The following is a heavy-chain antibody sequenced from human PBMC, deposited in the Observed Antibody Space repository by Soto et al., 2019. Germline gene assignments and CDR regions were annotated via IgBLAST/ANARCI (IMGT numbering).Heavy chain of an antibody. V-gene: IGHV1-46*03. CDR3: ARGDCSGGSCYTYYFDY. CDR1: GYTFTSYY. J-gene: IGHJ4*02. D-gene: IGHD2-15*01. CDR2: INPSGGST. Sequence: ASVKVSCKASGYTFTSYYMHWVRQAPGQGLEWMGIINPSGGSTSYAQKFQGRVTMTRGTSTSTVYMELSSLRSEDTAVYYCARGDCSGGSCYTYYFDYWGQGTLVTVSS.